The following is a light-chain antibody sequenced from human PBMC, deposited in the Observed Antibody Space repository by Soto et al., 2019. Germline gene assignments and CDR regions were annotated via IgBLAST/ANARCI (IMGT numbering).Light chain of an antibody. V-gene: IGLV2-11*01. CDR3: CSYGGSFYV. Sequence: QSALTQPHSVSGSPGQSVAISCSGTSSDVGGYNYVSWYQQHPGKAPKLIIFDVNKRPSGVPDRFSGSKSGSTASLTISGLQAEDEADYYCCSYGGSFYVVGTGTKLT. CDR1: SSDVGGYNY. CDR2: DVN. J-gene: IGLJ1*01.